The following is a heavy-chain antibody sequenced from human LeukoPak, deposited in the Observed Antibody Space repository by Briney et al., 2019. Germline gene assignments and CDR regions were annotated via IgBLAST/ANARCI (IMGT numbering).Heavy chain of an antibody. J-gene: IGHJ5*02. Sequence: GGSLRHSCAASGFTFSSYAMHWVRQAPGKGLEWVAVISYDGSNKYYADSVKGRFTISRDNSKNTLYLQMNSLRAEDTAVYYCAREGPLSRFQQREHWFDPWGQGTLVTVSS. V-gene: IGHV3-30*04. CDR1: GFTFSSYA. D-gene: IGHD1-26*01. CDR2: ISYDGSNK. CDR3: AREGPLSRFQQREHWFDP.